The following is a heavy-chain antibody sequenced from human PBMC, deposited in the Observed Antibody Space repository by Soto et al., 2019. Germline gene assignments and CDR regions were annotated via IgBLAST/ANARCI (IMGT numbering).Heavy chain of an antibody. V-gene: IGHV1-18*01. CDR2: ISAYNGNT. CDR1: GYNFNSYT. Sequence: ASVKVSCKASGYNFNSYTISWVRQAPGQGLEWMGRISAYNGNTNYAQKVQGRVTMTTDTSTSTAYMELRSLRSDDTAVYYCARGVGSGSYYNQYNWFDPWGQGTLVTVS. CDR3: ARGVGSGSYYNQYNWFDP. D-gene: IGHD3-10*01. J-gene: IGHJ5*02.